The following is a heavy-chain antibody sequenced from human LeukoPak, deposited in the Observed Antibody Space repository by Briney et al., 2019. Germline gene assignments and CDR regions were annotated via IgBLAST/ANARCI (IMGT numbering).Heavy chain of an antibody. CDR2: INPNSGGT. CDR3: ARVLAVADAFDI. D-gene: IGHD6-19*01. Sequence: ASVKVSCKASGYTFTGYYMHWVRQAPGQGLEWMGWINPNSGGTNYAQKFQGRVTMTRDTSISTAYMELSRLRSDDTAVYYCARVLAVADAFDIWGQGTMVTVSS. V-gene: IGHV1-2*02. J-gene: IGHJ3*02. CDR1: GYTFTGYY.